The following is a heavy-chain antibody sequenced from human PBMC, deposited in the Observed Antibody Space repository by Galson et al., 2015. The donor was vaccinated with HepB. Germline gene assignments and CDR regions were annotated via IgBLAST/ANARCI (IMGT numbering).Heavy chain of an antibody. CDR3: ARLYNYYDSSGWGYYYYYGMDV. CDR2: IIPILGIA. Sequence: SVKVSCKASGGTFSSYTISWVRQAPGQGLEWMGRIIPILGIANYAQKFQGRVTITADKSTSTAYMELSSLRPEDTAVYYCARLYNYYDSSGWGYYYYYGMDVWGQGTTVTVSS. V-gene: IGHV1-69*02. CDR1: GGTFSSYT. J-gene: IGHJ6*02. D-gene: IGHD3-22*01.